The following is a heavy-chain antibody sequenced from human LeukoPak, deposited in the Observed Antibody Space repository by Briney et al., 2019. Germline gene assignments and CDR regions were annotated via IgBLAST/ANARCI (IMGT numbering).Heavy chain of an antibody. D-gene: IGHD1-26*01. CDR2: TYYRSKWYN. CDR3: ARDLVGAAPGTGTYYFDY. V-gene: IGHV6-1*01. Sequence: SQTLSLTCAISGDSVSGNSAAWNWIRQSPSRGLEWLGRTYYRSKWYNDYAVSVKSRITINPDTSKNQFSLQLNSVTPEDTAVYYCARDLVGAAPGTGTYYFDYWGQRTLVTVPS. CDR1: GDSVSGNSAA. J-gene: IGHJ4*02.